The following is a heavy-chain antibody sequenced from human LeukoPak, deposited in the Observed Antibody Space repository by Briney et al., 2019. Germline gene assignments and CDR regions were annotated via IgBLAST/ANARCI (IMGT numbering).Heavy chain of an antibody. Sequence: PGASLRLSCVASEFTFSTYAVSWVRQAPGKGLEWVSGISGSGGSTYYADSVKGRFTISRDNSKNTMYLQMNSLRAEDTAVYYCAKDLRSVATILPFFDYWGQGTLVTVSS. D-gene: IGHD5-12*01. J-gene: IGHJ4*02. CDR2: ISGSGGST. CDR1: EFTFSTYA. V-gene: IGHV3-23*01. CDR3: AKDLRSVATILPFFDY.